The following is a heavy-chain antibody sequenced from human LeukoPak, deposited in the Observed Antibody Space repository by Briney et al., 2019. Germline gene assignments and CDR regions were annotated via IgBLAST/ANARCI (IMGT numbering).Heavy chain of an antibody. CDR2: IKPDSGGT. J-gene: IGHJ4*02. CDR3: VKSYVAGERDY. Sequence: GASVRVSCKASGYTFTDYYMHWVRQARGQGPEWMGWIKPDSGGTKYAQKFQGRVTVTRDTSNRTVYIELSSLRSDDTAIYYCVKSYVAGERDYWGQGTLVTVSS. V-gene: IGHV1-2*02. D-gene: IGHD3-16*01. CDR1: GYTFTDYY.